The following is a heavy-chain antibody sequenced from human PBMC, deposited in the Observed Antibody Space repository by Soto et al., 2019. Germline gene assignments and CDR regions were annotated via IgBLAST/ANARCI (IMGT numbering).Heavy chain of an antibody. CDR2: SNSDGRST. V-gene: IGHV3-74*01. CDR3: ARETSSWSLDY. Sequence: PGGSLRLSCAASGFTFSPFQMHWIRQAPGKGLVWVSRSNSDGRSTDHEASEKGRFTISRDNAKNTLYLQMNSVRVEDTAVYYWARETSSWSLDYWGQGMLGTVSS. CDR1: GFTFSPFQ. J-gene: IGHJ4*02. D-gene: IGHD6-13*01.